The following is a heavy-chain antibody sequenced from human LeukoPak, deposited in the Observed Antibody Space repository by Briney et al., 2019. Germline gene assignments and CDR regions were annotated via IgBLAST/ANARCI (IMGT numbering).Heavy chain of an antibody. Sequence: ASVKVSCKASGYTFTGNYMHWVRQAPGQGLEWMGWINPNSGGTNYAQKFQGRVTMTRDTSISTAYMELSRLRSDDTAVYYCARGSSWYLASPFDIWGQGTMVTVSS. CDR3: ARGSSWYLASPFDI. CDR1: GYTFTGNY. CDR2: INPNSGGT. D-gene: IGHD6-13*01. J-gene: IGHJ3*02. V-gene: IGHV1-2*02.